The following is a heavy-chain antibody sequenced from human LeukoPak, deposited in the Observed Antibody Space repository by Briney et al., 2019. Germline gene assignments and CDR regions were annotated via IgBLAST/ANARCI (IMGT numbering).Heavy chain of an antibody. D-gene: IGHD3-22*01. CDR1: GFTFSTYS. V-gene: IGHV3-48*01. CDR2: ISSSSSTI. J-gene: IGHJ4*02. CDR3: ARGSTYYDSSGQVPFDY. Sequence: GGSLRLSCAASGFTFSTYSMNWVRQAPGKGLEWVSYISSSSSTIYYADSVKGRFTISRGNAKNSLYLQMNSLRAEDTAVYYCARGSTYYDSSGQVPFDYWGQGTLVTVSS.